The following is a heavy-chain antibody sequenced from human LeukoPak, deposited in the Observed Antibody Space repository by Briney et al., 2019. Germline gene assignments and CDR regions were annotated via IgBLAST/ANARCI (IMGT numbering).Heavy chain of an antibody. CDR2: ISSGGST. Sequence: GGSLRLSCAASGFTVSSDYMGWVRQAPEKGLEWVSLISSGGSTYYADSLKGRFTISSDNSTNTLYLQMNSRRAEDTAVYYCGRVGDGYNDNYWGQGTLVTVSS. D-gene: IGHD5-12*01. CDR3: GRVGDGYNDNY. CDR1: GFTVSSDY. J-gene: IGHJ4*02. V-gene: IGHV3-66*01.